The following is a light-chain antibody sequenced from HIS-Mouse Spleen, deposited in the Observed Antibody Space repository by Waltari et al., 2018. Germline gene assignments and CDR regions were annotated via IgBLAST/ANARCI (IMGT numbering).Light chain of an antibody. CDR2: EDS. J-gene: IGLJ3*02. Sequence: SYELTQPPSVSVSPGQTARITCSGDALPKKYAYWYQQKSGQAPVLVIYEDSKRPSGTPERFSGSSSGTMANLTISGAQVEDEADYYCYSTDSSGNWVFGGGTKLTVL. CDR3: YSTDSSGNWV. CDR1: ALPKKY. V-gene: IGLV3-10*01.